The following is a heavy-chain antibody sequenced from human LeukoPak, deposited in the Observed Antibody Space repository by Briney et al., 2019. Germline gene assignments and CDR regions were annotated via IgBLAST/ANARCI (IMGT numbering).Heavy chain of an antibody. V-gene: IGHV1-8*01. CDR3: ARVRRRDCSGGSCSRGAFDI. CDR2: MNPNSGNT. J-gene: IGHJ3*02. Sequence: GASVKVSCKASGYTFTSYDINWVRQATGQGLEWVGWMNPNSGNTGYAQKFQGRVTMTRNTSISTAYMELSSLRSEDTAVYYCARVRRRDCSGGSCSRGAFDIWGQGTMVTVSS. D-gene: IGHD2-15*01. CDR1: GYTFTSYD.